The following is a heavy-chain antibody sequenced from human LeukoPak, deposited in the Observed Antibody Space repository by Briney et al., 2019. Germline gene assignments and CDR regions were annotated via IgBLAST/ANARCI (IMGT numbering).Heavy chain of an antibody. J-gene: IGHJ2*01. CDR3: AREIGDYGDPLGYFDL. CDR1: GYTFTSYD. Sequence: ASVKVSCKASGYTFTSYDINWVRQATGQGLEWMGWMNPNSGNTGYAQKFQGRVTMTRNTSISTAYMELSSLRSEDTAVYYCAREIGDYGDPLGYFDLWGRGTLVTVSS. CDR2: MNPNSGNT. D-gene: IGHD4-17*01. V-gene: IGHV1-8*01.